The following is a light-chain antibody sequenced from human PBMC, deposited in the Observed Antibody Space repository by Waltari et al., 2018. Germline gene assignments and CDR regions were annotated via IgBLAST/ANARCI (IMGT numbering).Light chain of an antibody. CDR3: ILYITSSTREL. CDR2: DVS. Sequence: QSALTQPASVSGPPGQSITNSCTGTRRNIGGYNYVPWYQQHPGKAPKLMTYDVSNRPSVVSKRLAGSKSGNTAALTISGLQAECEADYSCILYITSSTRELFGGATSLTVL. V-gene: IGLV2-14*03. CDR1: RRNIGGYNY. J-gene: IGLJ3*02.